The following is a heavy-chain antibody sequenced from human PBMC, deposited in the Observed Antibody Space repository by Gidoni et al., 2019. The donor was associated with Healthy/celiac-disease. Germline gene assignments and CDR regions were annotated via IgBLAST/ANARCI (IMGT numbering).Heavy chain of an antibody. CDR2: IYTSGST. V-gene: IGHV4-4*07. CDR3: AVSRYYYGSGVIDY. J-gene: IGHJ4*02. Sequence: QVQLQESGPGLVKPSETLSLTCTVSGGSISSYYWSWIRQPAGKGLEWIGRIYTSGSTNYNPSLKSRVTMSVDTSKNQFSLKLSSVTAADTAVYYCAVSRYYYGSGVIDYWGQGTLVTVSS. CDR1: GGSISSYY. D-gene: IGHD3-10*01.